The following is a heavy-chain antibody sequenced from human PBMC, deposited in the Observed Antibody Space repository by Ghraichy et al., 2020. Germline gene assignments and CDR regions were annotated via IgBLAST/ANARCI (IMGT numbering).Heavy chain of an antibody. CDR2: ISYDGSNK. V-gene: IGHV3-30-3*01. D-gene: IGHD2-21*02. J-gene: IGHJ4*02. CDR3: ARDPSREVVTAIFDY. CDR1: GFTFSSYA. Sequence: GGSLRLSCAASGFTFSSYAMHWVRQAPGKGLEWVAVISYDGSNKYYADSVKGRFTISRDNSKNTLYLQMNSLRAEDTAVYYCARDPSREVVTAIFDYWGQGTLVTVSS.